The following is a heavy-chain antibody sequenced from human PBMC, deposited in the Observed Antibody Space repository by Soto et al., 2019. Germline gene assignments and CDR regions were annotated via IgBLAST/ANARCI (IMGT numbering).Heavy chain of an antibody. CDR3: ARDRGYRSGSFGS. CDR2: IFPSGTT. J-gene: IGHJ5*02. V-gene: IGHV4-30-2*01. Sequence: SETLSLTCGVSGGSLSGATYSWNWIRQPPGKGLEWIGYIFPSGTTYYNPSLKSRVTISIDVSKKQISLKLTSVTAADTAMYYCARDRGYRSGSFGSWGQGVLVTVSS. D-gene: IGHD5-18*01. CDR1: GGSLSGATYS.